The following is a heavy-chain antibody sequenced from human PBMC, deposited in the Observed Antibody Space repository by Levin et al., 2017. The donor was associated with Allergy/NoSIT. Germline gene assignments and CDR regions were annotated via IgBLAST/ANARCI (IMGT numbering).Heavy chain of an antibody. Sequence: GGSLRLSCKGSGYSFTTYWIGWVRQMPGKGLEWMGVIYPGDSDTRYSPSFQGQVTISADKSISTAYLQWSSLKASDTAMYYCARAVDIAMFSAFHYWGQGTLVTVSS. CDR1: GYSFTTYW. CDR3: ARAVDIAMFSAFHY. V-gene: IGHV5-51*01. CDR2: IYPGDSDT. J-gene: IGHJ4*02. D-gene: IGHD5-18*01.